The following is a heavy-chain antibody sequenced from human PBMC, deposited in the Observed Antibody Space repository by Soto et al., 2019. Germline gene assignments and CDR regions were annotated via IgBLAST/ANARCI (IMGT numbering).Heavy chain of an antibody. CDR3: ARGRRSDYFDY. Sequence: ASVKVSCKASGYSFSFYGINWVRQAPGQGLEWMGWISAYNGNTNYAQKLQGRVTMTTDTSTSTAYMELRSLRSDDTAVYYCARGRRSDYFDYWGQGTLVTVSS. CDR2: ISAYNGNT. V-gene: IGHV1-18*01. CDR1: GYSFSFYG. J-gene: IGHJ4*02.